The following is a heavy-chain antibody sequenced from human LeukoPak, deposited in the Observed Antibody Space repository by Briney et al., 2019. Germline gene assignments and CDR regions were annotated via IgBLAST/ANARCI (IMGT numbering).Heavy chain of an antibody. D-gene: IGHD2-2*01. V-gene: IGHV3-43*01. Sequence: PGGSLRLSCAASGFTFDDYTMHWVRQAPGKGLEWVSLISWDGGSTYYADSVKGRFTISRDNSKNTLYLQMNSLRAEDTAVYYCAKGVVPAAYFDHWGQGTLVTVSS. CDR1: GFTFDDYT. CDR2: ISWDGGST. J-gene: IGHJ4*02. CDR3: AKGVVPAAYFDH.